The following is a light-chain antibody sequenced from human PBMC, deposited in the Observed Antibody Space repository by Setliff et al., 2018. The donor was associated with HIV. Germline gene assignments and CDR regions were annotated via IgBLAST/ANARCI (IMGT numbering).Light chain of an antibody. Sequence: QSVLTQPPSASGSPGQSVTISCTGTSSDVGGYNYVSWYQHHPGRPPKLLIYEVNQRPSGVPDRFSGSKSGNTASLTVSGLQAEDEADYYCSSYAGTNHPYVFGTGTKSPS. J-gene: IGLJ1*01. V-gene: IGLV2-8*01. CDR1: SSDVGGYNY. CDR2: EVN. CDR3: SSYAGTNHPYV.